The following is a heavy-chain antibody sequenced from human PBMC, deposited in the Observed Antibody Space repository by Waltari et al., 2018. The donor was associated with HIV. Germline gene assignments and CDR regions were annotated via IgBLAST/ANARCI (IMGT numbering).Heavy chain of an antibody. Sequence: QVQLQQSGPGLVKPSQTLSLTCAISGDSVSSNSAAWHWIRQSPSRGLEWLGRTYYRSKWYNDYAVSVKSRITINPDTSKNQFSLQLNSVTPEDTAVYYCARAGIAARPKNYYYGRDVWGQGTTVTVSS. J-gene: IGHJ6*02. V-gene: IGHV6-1*01. CDR1: GDSVSSNSAA. D-gene: IGHD6-6*01. CDR2: TYYRSKWYN. CDR3: ARAGIAARPKNYYYGRDV.